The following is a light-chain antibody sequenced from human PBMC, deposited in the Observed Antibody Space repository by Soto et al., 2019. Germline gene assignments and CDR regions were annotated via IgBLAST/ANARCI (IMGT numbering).Light chain of an antibody. CDR3: ETWDSKGV. CDR1: SGHSSYI. CDR2: LESSGSY. Sequence: QPVLTQSSSASASLGSSVKLTCTLSSGHSSYIIAWHQQQPGKAPRYLMKLESSGSYNKGSGVPDRFSGSSSGADRYLTISNLQSEDEADYYCETWDSKGVFGGGTKLTVL. V-gene: IGLV4-60*03. J-gene: IGLJ2*01.